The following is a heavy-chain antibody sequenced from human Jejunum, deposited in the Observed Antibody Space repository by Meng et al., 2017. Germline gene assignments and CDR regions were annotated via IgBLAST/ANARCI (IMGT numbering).Heavy chain of an antibody. CDR1: GFTFNSFA. V-gene: IGHV3-30*18. CDR2: ISADGKSR. Sequence: QVQLVESGGAVVQPERSLRLSCAASGFTFNSFAIQWIRQAPVKGLDWVAAISADGKSRYFADSVRGRFTVSRDNTENTVYLQMTSLRIEDTALYYCAKAHTSGWHQVDAWGHGTLVTVSS. D-gene: IGHD6-19*01. CDR3: AKAHTSGWHQVDA. J-gene: IGHJ5*01.